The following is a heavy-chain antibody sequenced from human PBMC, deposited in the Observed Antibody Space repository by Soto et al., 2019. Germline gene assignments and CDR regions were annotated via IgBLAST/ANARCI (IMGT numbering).Heavy chain of an antibody. J-gene: IGHJ4*02. CDR1: GGSMRNYF. CDR3: AAGEASSRNLAPYYLDF. CDR2: IHYSGTT. V-gene: IGHV4-59*01. D-gene: IGHD6-13*01. Sequence: SETLFLTCTVSGGSMRNYFWTWIRQPPGKGLEWIGYIHYSGTTSFFPSYNPSLRSRVTTSEDTSKNQFSLKLLSVTTADTAVYFCAAGEASSRNLAPYYLDFWGQGTLVPSPQ.